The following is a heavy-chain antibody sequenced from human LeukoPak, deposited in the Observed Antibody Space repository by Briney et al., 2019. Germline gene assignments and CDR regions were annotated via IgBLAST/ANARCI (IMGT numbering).Heavy chain of an antibody. CDR2: IYYSGST. CDR1: GGSISSGDSY. V-gene: IGHV4-30-4*08. Sequence: SQTLSLTCTVSGGSISSGDSYWSWIRQPQGKGLEWIGYIYYSGSTYYNPSLKSRVTISVDTSKNQFSLKLSSVTAADTAVYYCATQLPEIAAAGTFDYWGQGTLVTVSS. CDR3: ATQLPEIAAAGTFDY. J-gene: IGHJ4*02. D-gene: IGHD6-13*01.